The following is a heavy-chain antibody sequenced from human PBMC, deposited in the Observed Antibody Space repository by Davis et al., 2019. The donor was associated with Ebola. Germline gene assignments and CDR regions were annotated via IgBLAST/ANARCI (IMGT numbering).Heavy chain of an antibody. Sequence: ASVKVSCKASGYTFTAYYMHWVRQAPGQGLEWMGWINPNSGGTNYAQKFQGRVTMTRDTSISTAYMELSRLRSDDTAVYYCARVGGNYDFWSGYYAYYFDYWGQGTLVTVSS. D-gene: IGHD3-3*01. J-gene: IGHJ4*02. V-gene: IGHV1-2*02. CDR3: ARVGGNYDFWSGYYAYYFDY. CDR2: INPNSGGT. CDR1: GYTFTAYY.